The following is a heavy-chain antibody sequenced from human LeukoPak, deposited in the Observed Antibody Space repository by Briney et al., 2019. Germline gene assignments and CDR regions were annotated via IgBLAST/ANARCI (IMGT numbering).Heavy chain of an antibody. V-gene: IGHV3-53*01. Sequence: GGSLRLSCVASGFTVSSNYMTWVRQAPGKGLEWVSVIYTGGSPYYADSVKGRFTISRDISKNTVYLQMNSLRAEDTAVYYRARGAATGPTLGLDYWGQGTLVTVSS. CDR2: IYTGGSP. D-gene: IGHD6-13*01. CDR3: ARGAATGPTLGLDY. J-gene: IGHJ4*02. CDR1: GFTVSSNY.